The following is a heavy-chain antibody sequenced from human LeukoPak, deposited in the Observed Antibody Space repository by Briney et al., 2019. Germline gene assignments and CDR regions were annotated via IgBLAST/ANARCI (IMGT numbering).Heavy chain of an antibody. D-gene: IGHD2-2*01. J-gene: IGHJ4*02. Sequence: GGSLRLSCAASGFTFDDYGMSWVRQAPGKGLEWVSGINWNGGSTGYADSVKGRFTISRDNAKNSLYLQMNSLRAEDTALHYCARSYCSSTSCYSRFDYWGQGTLVTVSS. CDR3: ARSYCSSTSCYSRFDY. CDR1: GFTFDDYG. CDR2: INWNGGST. V-gene: IGHV3-20*04.